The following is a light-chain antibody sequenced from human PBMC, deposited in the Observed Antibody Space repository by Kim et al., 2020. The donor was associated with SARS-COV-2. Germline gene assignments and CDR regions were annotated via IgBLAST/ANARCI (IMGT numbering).Light chain of an antibody. CDR1: ESINSNY. Sequence: THSPGTLSLSPGERATLSCRASESINSNYLAWYQQKPGQAPRLLIYATSSRATGIPDRFSGSGSGTDFSLTISRLEPEDFAHYYCHHYGSSPRTFGQGTKVDIK. V-gene: IGKV3-20*01. CDR2: ATS. J-gene: IGKJ1*01. CDR3: HHYGSSPRT.